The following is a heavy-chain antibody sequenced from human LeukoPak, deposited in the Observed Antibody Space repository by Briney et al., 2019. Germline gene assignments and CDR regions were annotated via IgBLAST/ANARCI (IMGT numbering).Heavy chain of an antibody. D-gene: IGHD5-18*01. CDR2: INHSGST. V-gene: IGHV4-34*01. CDR3: ARFLVDTAMAAYNWFDP. Sequence: SETLSLTCAVYGGSFSGYYWSWIRQPPGKGPEWIGEINHSGSTNYNPSLKSRVTISVDTSKNQFSLKLSSVTAADTAVYYCARFLVDTAMAAYNWFDPWGQGTLVTVSS. CDR1: GGSFSGYY. J-gene: IGHJ5*02.